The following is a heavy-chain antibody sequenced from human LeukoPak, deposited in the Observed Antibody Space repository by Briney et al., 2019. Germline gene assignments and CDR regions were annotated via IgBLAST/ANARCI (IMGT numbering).Heavy chain of an antibody. Sequence: GESLKISCKGSGYSFTSYWIGWVRQMPGKGLEWMGIIYPGDSDTRYSPSFQGQVTISADKSISTAYLQWSSLKASDTAMYYCARHRGDDRSGYYLDYWGQGTLVTVSS. CDR1: GYSFTSYW. V-gene: IGHV5-51*01. D-gene: IGHD3-22*01. J-gene: IGHJ4*02. CDR3: ARHRGDDRSGYYLDY. CDR2: IYPGDSDT.